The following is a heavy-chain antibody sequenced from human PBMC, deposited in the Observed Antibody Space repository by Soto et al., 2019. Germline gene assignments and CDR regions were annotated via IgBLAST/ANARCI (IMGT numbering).Heavy chain of an antibody. CDR2: IKNKANSYAT. J-gene: IGHJ4*02. CDR1: GFIFSGST. V-gene: IGHV3-73*01. D-gene: IGHD5-12*01. CDR3: TRHSVDIVATID. Sequence: GGSLRLSCAASGFIFSGSTIHWVRQASGKGLEWVGRIKNKANSYATAYAASVKGRFTISRDDSKNTAYLQMNSLKTEDTAVYYCTRHSVDIVATIDWSQGNLVTVSS.